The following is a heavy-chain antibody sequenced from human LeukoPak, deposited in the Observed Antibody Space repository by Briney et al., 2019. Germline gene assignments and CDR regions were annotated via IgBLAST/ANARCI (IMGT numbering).Heavy chain of an antibody. Sequence: TSETLSLTCTVSGGSMSSYYWGWIRQPPGKGLEWIGYIYRSGGTNYNPSVRSRVSISLDTSKNQFSLRLSSVTAADTAVYYCARDLVTVTKGFDIWGQGTMVSVSS. CDR2: IYRSGGT. J-gene: IGHJ3*02. D-gene: IGHD4-17*01. V-gene: IGHV4-59*01. CDR1: GGSMSSYY. CDR3: ARDLVTVTKGFDI.